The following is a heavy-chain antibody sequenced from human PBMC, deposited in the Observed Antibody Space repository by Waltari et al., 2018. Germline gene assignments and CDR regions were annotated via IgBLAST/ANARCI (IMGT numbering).Heavy chain of an antibody. CDR1: GFTFSSNY. CDR3: ARGDGDYFDY. J-gene: IGHJ4*02. CDR2: IYSGGST. D-gene: IGHD4-17*01. Sequence: EVQRVATGGGLIQPGGSLRPSRAASGFTFSSNYMSWVRQAPGKGLEWVSVIYSGGSTYYADSVKGRFTISRDNSKNTLYLQMNSLRAEDTAVYYCARGDGDYFDYWGQGTLVTVSS. V-gene: IGHV3-53*02.